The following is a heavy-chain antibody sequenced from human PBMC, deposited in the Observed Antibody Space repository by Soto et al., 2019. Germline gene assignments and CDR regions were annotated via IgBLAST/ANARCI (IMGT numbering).Heavy chain of an antibody. Sequence: GGSLRHSCEGSGFTFSFFGLHWVRQAPGKGLEWVAQISKDGDTTDYADAVKGRFIVSRDNAKNTLFLHMNSLRGEDTAVYYCGKGSAATNYFYYATDVWGQGTTVTVSS. CDR3: GKGSAATNYFYYATDV. CDR2: ISKDGDTT. V-gene: IGHV3-30*18. J-gene: IGHJ6*02. D-gene: IGHD2-15*01. CDR1: GFTFSFFG.